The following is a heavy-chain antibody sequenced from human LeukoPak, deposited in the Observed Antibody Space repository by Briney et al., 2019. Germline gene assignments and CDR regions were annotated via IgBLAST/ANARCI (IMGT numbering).Heavy chain of an antibody. J-gene: IGHJ4*02. Sequence: SETLSLTCTVSGGSIGSYYWSWIRQPPGKGLEWIGYIYYSGSTNYNPSLKSRVTISVDTSKNQFSLKLSSVTAADTAVYYCARDLAEWGQGTLVTVSS. CDR3: ARDLAE. D-gene: IGHD3-3*02. V-gene: IGHV4-59*01. CDR1: GGSIGSYY. CDR2: IYYSGST.